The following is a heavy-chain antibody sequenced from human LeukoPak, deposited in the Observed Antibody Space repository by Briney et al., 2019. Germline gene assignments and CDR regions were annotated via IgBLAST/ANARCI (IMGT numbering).Heavy chain of an antibody. Sequence: TGGSLRLSCAASGFTFSDHGIHWVRHGPGKGLEWVAIIYYDGKNKYYADSAKGRFTISRDNPKNTAYLQMNSLRGDDTGVYYCSRGGWPTAGTPRMDVWGQGTTVIVSS. V-gene: IGHV3-33*01. D-gene: IGHD6-13*01. J-gene: IGHJ6*02. CDR1: GFTFSDHG. CDR2: IYYDGKNK. CDR3: SRGGWPTAGTPRMDV.